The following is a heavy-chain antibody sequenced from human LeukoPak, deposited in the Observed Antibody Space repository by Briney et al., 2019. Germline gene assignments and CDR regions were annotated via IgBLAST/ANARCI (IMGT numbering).Heavy chain of an antibody. J-gene: IGHJ4*02. CDR1: GFTFSSYS. CDR3: AREAATLFDY. CDR2: ISSSSSYI. D-gene: IGHD6-25*01. Sequence: PGGSLRLSCAASGFTFSSYSMTWVRQAPGKGLEWVSSISSSSSYIYYADSVKGRFTISRDNAKNSLYLQMNSLRAEDTAVYYCAREAATLFDYWGQGTLVTVSS. V-gene: IGHV3-21*01.